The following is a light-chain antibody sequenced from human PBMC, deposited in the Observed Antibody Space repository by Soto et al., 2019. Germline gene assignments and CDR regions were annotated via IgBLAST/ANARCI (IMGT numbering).Light chain of an antibody. V-gene: IGLV1-51*01. J-gene: IGLJ2*01. CDR3: GTWDTGLSAVV. Sequence: QSVLTQPPSVSAAPGQRVTISCSGRTSNLGYNYVSWYQQLPGRAPKVLIYDNDKRPSGIPDRFSGSKSGTSATLGITGLQTGDEADYYCGTWDTGLSAVVFGGGTKVTVL. CDR1: TSNLGYNY. CDR2: DND.